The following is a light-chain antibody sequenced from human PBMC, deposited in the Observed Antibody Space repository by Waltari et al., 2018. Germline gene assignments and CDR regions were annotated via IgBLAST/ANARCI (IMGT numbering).Light chain of an antibody. V-gene: IGLV2-14*03. Sequence: QSPLTQPASLSGSPGQSITISCSGSSSDIGYYNYVSWYQQHPDRAPKLILYDVSYRPAGVSDRFSGSKSGNKASLTISGLQAEDEADYYCSAYSTTSTWVFGGGTKVTVL. J-gene: IGLJ3*02. CDR2: DVS. CDR3: SAYSTTSTWV. CDR1: SSDIGYYNY.